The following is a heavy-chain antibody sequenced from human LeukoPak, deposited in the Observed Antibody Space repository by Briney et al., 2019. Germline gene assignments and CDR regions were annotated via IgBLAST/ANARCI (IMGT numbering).Heavy chain of an antibody. CDR1: GLTFSSYS. J-gene: IGHJ5*02. V-gene: IGHV3-21*01. CDR2: ISSSSSYI. D-gene: IGHD3-10*01. CDR3: ARAVWFGELLGWFDP. Sequence: GGSLRLSCAASGLTFSSYSMNWVRQAPGKGLEWVSSISSSSSYIYYADSVKGRFTISRDNAKNSLYLQMNSLRAEDTAVYYCARAVWFGELLGWFDPWGQGTLVTVSS.